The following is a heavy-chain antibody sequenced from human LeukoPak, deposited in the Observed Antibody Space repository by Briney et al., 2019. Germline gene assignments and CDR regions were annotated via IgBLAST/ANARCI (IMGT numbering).Heavy chain of an antibody. Sequence: SGPTLLKPTPTLTLNCTFSGFSLGTSGVGVGWIRQPPGKAPEWLSLIYWDDDKRYSPSLKSRLTITKDTSKNQVVLTMTNVDPLDTATYYCANRRGTSGWSEGYFDYWGQGTLVTVSS. J-gene: IGHJ4*02. CDR2: IYWDDDK. D-gene: IGHD6-19*01. V-gene: IGHV2-5*02. CDR1: GFSLGTSGVG. CDR3: ANRRGTSGWSEGYFDY.